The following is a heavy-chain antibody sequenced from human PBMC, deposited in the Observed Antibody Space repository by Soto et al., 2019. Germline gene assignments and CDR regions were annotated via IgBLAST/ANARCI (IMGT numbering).Heavy chain of an antibody. Sequence: SETLSLTCTISGGSISSYYWSWIRQPPGKGLEWIGYIYYSGSTNYNPSLKSRVTISVDTSKNQFSLKLTSVTAADTAVYYCARLKIPGYSSGWYGTFDYWGQGTLVTVSS. CDR2: IYYSGST. V-gene: IGHV4-59*01. CDR1: GGSISSYY. D-gene: IGHD6-19*01. J-gene: IGHJ4*02. CDR3: ARLKIPGYSSGWYGTFDY.